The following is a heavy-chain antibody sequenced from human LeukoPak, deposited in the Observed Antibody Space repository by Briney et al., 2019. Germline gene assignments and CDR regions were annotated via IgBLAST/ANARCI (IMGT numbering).Heavy chain of an antibody. V-gene: IGHV1-69*05. D-gene: IGHD1-26*01. CDR3: AREIVGDPLHDYYYYMDV. CDR1: GGTFSSYA. J-gene: IGHJ6*03. CDR2: IIPIFGTA. Sequence: EASVKVSCNASGGTFSSYAISWVRQAPGQGLEWMGGIIPIFGTANYAQKFQGRVTITTDESTSTAYMELSSLRSEDTAVYYCAREIVGDPLHDYYYYMDVWGKGTTVTVSS.